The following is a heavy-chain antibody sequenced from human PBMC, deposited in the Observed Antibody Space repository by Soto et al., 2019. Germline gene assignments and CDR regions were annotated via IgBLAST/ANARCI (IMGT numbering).Heavy chain of an antibody. CDR2: MNPNSGTT. V-gene: IGHV1-8*01. CDR3: ATGTVTSDAFDI. J-gene: IGHJ3*02. CDR1: GYAFSSFD. D-gene: IGHD4-4*01. Sequence: QVQLVQSGAEVRKPGASVKLSCKASGYAFSSFDINWVRQAAGQGLEWMGWMNPNSGTTGYAQKFQGRVTMSRNTYIRTAYMELNSLRSEDTAVYYCATGTVTSDAFDIWGQGTMVTVSS.